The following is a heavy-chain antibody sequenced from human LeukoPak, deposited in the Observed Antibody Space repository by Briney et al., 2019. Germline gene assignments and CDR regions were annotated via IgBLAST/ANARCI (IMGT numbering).Heavy chain of an antibody. CDR1: GGSFSNYY. D-gene: IGHD6-19*01. Sequence: SETLSLTCAVYGGSFSNYYWGWIRQSPGKGLEWIGRIYGRASTSYNPSLMNRVTMSVDTSKNHFSLQLTSVTAADTAVYYCARYDSRGSASTKFDYWGPGIQVTVSS. V-gene: IGHV4-59*10. J-gene: IGHJ4*02. CDR3: ARYDSRGSASTKFDY. CDR2: IYGRAST.